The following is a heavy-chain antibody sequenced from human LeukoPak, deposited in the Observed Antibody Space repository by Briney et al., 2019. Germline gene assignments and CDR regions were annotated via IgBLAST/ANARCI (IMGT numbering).Heavy chain of an antibody. D-gene: IGHD1-26*01. V-gene: IGHV4-39*01. CDR3: EMVVGYMDV. CDR2: IYYGGST. CDR1: GGSISSSSYY. J-gene: IGHJ6*03. Sequence: SETLSLTCTVSGGSISSSSYYWGWIRQPPGNGLEWIGCIYYGGSTSYNPSLKSRVTKSVDKSNYQSSLKLSSVTAADTAVYSCEMVVGYMDVWGKGTTVTVSS.